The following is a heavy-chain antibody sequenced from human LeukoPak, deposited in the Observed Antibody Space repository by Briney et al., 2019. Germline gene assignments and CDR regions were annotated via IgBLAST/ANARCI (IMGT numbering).Heavy chain of an antibody. J-gene: IGHJ4*02. D-gene: IGHD5-18*01. CDR3: ASPMVTAYYFDY. CDR2: ISYDGSNK. Sequence: GRSLRLSCAASGFTFSSYGMHWVRQAPGKGLEWVAVISYDGSNKYYADSVKGRFTISRDNSKNTLYLQMNSLRAEDTAVYYCASPMVTAYYFDYWGQGTLVTVSS. V-gene: IGHV3-30*03. CDR1: GFTFSSYG.